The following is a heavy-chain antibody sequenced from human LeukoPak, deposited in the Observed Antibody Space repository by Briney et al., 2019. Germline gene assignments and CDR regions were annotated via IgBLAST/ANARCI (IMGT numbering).Heavy chain of an antibody. CDR2: IYTGGKT. J-gene: IGHJ4*02. CDR1: GISVSDNY. D-gene: IGHD2-2*01. Sequence: PGGSLRLSCSASGISVSDNYMTWVRQAPGKGLEWVSVIYTGGKTFYADSAKGRFTISRDNSKSTLYLQMNSLRVDDTATYYCARVYFSSTTSYEDYWGQGTLVTVSS. CDR3: ARVYFSSTTSYEDY. V-gene: IGHV3-53*01.